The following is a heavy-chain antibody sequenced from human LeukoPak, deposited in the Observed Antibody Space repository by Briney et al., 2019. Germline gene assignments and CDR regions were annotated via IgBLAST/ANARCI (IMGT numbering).Heavy chain of an antibody. CDR2: IIPIFGTA. V-gene: IGHV1-69*05. J-gene: IGHJ5*02. D-gene: IGHD5-18*01. CDR1: GGTFSSSA. CDR3: ARTAMVPNWFDP. Sequence: SVKVSCKASGGTFSSSAISWVRQAPGQGLEWMGGIIPIFGTANYAQKFQGRVTITTDESTSTAYMELSSLRSEDTAVYYCARTAMVPNWFDPWGQGTLVTVSS.